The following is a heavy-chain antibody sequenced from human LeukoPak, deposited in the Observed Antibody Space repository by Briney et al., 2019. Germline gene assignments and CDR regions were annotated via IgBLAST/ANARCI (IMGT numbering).Heavy chain of an antibody. J-gene: IGHJ4*02. V-gene: IGHV3-7*01. CDR2: IKQDGSEK. CDR1: GFTLSSYW. D-gene: IGHD4-17*01. Sequence: PGGSLRLSCAASGFTLSSYWMSWVRQAPGKGLEWVANIKQDGSEKYYVDSVKGRFTISRDNAKNSLYLQMNSLRAEDTAVYYCAREGRKDYGDFFDYWGQGTLVTVSS. CDR3: AREGRKDYGDFFDY.